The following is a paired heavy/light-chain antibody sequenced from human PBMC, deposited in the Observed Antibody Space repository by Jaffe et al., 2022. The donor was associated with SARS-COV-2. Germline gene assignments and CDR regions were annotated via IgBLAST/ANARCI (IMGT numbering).Light chain of an antibody. CDR1: SNGVGSFYF. J-gene: IGLJ3*02. V-gene: IGLV2-23*01. Sequence: QSALTQPASVSGSPGQSITISCTQTSNGVGSFYFVSWYQQHPGKAPKVMIYEDTRRPSGVSNRFSASKSGNTASLTISGLEAEDEADYYCCSPTGSFTWVFGGGTKLTVL. CDR3: CSPTGSFTWV. CDR2: EDT.
Heavy chain of an antibody. J-gene: IGHJ3*02. D-gene: IGHD2-15*01. CDR1: GSIFAGRS. V-gene: IGHV3-48*01. Sequence: EEQLVESGGGLVEPGGSLRLSCAASGSIFAGRSVNWVRQAPGKGLEWVAYIQPAGNPTYVDSVRGRFTISRDNAGNAVYLQMNSLRAEDTALYYCVRDKDWAFDIWGQGTMLTVSS. CDR2: IQPAGNPT. CDR3: VRDKDWAFDI.